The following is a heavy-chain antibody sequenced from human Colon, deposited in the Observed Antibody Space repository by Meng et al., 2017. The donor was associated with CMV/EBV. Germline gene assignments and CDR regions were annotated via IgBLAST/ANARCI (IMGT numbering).Heavy chain of an antibody. CDR3: AKDGAEFLEWFDS. Sequence: CADYRQKYNIYTIAGVRTALGEGRQLFTGISGGGGNTHYTDSMKRRFNISREKSKKMLYLQMNSLRADDTAVYFCAKDGAEFLEWFDSWGQGTLVTVSS. CDR1: RQKYNIYT. V-gene: IGHV3-23*01. J-gene: IGHJ5*01. CDR2: ISGGGGNT. D-gene: IGHD3-3*01.